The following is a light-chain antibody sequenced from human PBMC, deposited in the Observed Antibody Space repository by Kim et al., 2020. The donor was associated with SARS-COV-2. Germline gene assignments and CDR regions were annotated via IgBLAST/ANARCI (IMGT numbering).Light chain of an antibody. J-gene: IGKJ2*03. CDR1: QSVSSN. V-gene: IGKV3-15*01. CDR2: GAS. CDR3: QQYNNWPMYS. Sequence: VSPGKRAALTCRASQSVSSNLAWYQQKPGQAPRLLIYGASTRATGIPARFSGSGSGTEFTLTISSLQSEDFAVYYCQQYNNWPMYSFGQGTKLEI.